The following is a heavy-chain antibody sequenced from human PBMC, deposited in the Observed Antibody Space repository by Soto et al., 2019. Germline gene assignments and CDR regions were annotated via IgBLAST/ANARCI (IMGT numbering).Heavy chain of an antibody. V-gene: IGHV4-59*01. CDR1: GGSIISSYY. J-gene: IGHJ4*02. Sequence: SETLSLTCSVSGGSIISSYYWSWIRQPPGKGLVWIGYIYHSGSTNYNPSLKSRVTISIDTSKNQFSLKVSSVTAADTAVYYCARSAGNSGYYIFDYWGQGTLVTVSS. D-gene: IGHD3-22*01. CDR2: IYHSGST. CDR3: ARSAGNSGYYIFDY.